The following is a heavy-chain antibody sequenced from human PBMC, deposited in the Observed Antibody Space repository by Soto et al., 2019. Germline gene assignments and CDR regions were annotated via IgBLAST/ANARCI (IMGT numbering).Heavy chain of an antibody. J-gene: IGHJ4*02. Sequence: QVQLVESGGGVVQPGRSLRLSCAASGFTFSSYGMHWVRQAPGKGLEWVAVIWYDGSNKYYADSVKGRFTISRDNSKNTRYLQMNSRRAEDTAVYYCAREALAYCGGDCYSAFDYWGQGTLVTVSS. D-gene: IGHD2-21*02. V-gene: IGHV3-33*01. CDR1: GFTFSSYG. CDR3: AREALAYCGGDCYSAFDY. CDR2: IWYDGSNK.